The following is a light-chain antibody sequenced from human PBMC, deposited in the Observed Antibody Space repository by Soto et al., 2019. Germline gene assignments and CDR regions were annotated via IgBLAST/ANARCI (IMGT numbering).Light chain of an antibody. V-gene: IGKV3-15*01. CDR3: QQYNTRWT. CDR2: GAS. Sequence: EIVMTQSPATLSVSPGERATLSCRARQSVGSNLAWYQQKPGQAPRLLIYGASTRAAGIPARFSGSGSGTEFTLIISSLQSEASAVYFCQQYNTRWTFGPGPKVEIK. J-gene: IGKJ1*01. CDR1: QSVGSN.